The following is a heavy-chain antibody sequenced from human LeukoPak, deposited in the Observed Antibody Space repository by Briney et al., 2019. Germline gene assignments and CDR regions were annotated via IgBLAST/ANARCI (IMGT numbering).Heavy chain of an antibody. CDR3: ARDLGVAASFDY. CDR2: MNPNSGNT. J-gene: IGHJ4*02. CDR1: GYTFTSYD. V-gene: IGHV1-8*01. Sequence: ASVKVSCKASGYTFTSYDINWVRQATGQGLEWMGWMNPNSGNTGYAQKFQGRVTMTRNTSISTAYMELSSLRSEDTAVYYCARDLGVAASFDYWGQGTLVTVSS. D-gene: IGHD3-3*01.